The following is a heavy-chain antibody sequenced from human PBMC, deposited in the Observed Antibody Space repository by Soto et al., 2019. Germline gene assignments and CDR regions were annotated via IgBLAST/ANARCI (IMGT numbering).Heavy chain of an antibody. J-gene: IGHJ4*02. CDR2: IIPIFGRP. D-gene: IGHD4-17*01. V-gene: IGHV1-69*01. CDR3: ARAPYEDYAVPEPNYFDS. CDR1: GGTFSTLA. Sequence: QVQLVQSGTEVKKPRSSVKVSCKASGGTFSTLAVSWLRQAPGQGLEWMGGIIPIFGRPVYAQNFQGRVTITADESTSIVYMKLSSLSSADTAVYYCARAPYEDYAVPEPNYFDSWGQGTLVTVSS.